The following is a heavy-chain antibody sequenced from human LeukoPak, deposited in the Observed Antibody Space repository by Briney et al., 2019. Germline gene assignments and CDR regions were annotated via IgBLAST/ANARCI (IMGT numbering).Heavy chain of an antibody. J-gene: IGHJ3*02. D-gene: IGHD1-14*01. CDR3: ARDFRNSHRLDI. Sequence: GGSLRLSCAASGFTVSSNYMSWVRQAPGKGLEWVSVIYSGGSTYYADSVKGRFTISRDNAKNSLYLQMNSLRDEDTAVYYCARDFRNSHRLDIWGQGTLVTVSS. CDR1: GFTVSSNY. CDR2: IYSGGST. V-gene: IGHV3-53*01.